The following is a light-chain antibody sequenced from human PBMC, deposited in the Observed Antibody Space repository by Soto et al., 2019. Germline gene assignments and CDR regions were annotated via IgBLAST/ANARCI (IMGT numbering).Light chain of an antibody. J-gene: IGKJ1*01. CDR1: QSVSTR. V-gene: IGKV3-15*01. CDR3: QQYNDWWT. CDR2: GAS. Sequence: ETMMTQSPATLSVSLGERATLSCRASQSVSTRVAWYQQRPGQAPRLLIYGASARAPGIPARFSGSGSGTEFTLTISSLQSEDFAVYYCQQYNDWWTVGQGTKVDIK.